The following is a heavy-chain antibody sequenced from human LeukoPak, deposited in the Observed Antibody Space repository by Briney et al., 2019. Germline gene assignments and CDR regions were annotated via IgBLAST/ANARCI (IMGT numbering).Heavy chain of an antibody. CDR3: ARGIRYYYYYYMDV. CDR2: IYTSGST. D-gene: IGHD5-18*01. Sequence: PSETLSLTCTVSGGSISSYYRSWIRQPAGKGQEWIGRIYTSGSTNYNPSLKSRVTMSVDTSKNQFSLKLSSVTAADTAVYYCARGIRYYYYYYMDVWGKGTTVTVSS. V-gene: IGHV4-4*07. CDR1: GGSISSYY. J-gene: IGHJ6*03.